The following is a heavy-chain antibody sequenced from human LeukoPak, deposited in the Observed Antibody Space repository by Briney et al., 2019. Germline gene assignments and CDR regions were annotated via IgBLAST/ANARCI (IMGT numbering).Heavy chain of an antibody. Sequence: SQTLSLTCTVSGGSISSGSYYWSWIRQPAGKGLEWIGRIYTSGSTNYNPSLKSRVTISVDTSKNQFSLKLSSVTAADTAVYYCARDNPMVRGVIIIERAFDIWGQGTMVTVSS. CDR1: GGSISSGSYY. CDR2: IYTSGST. CDR3: ARDNPMVRGVIIIERAFDI. V-gene: IGHV4-61*02. D-gene: IGHD3-10*01. J-gene: IGHJ3*02.